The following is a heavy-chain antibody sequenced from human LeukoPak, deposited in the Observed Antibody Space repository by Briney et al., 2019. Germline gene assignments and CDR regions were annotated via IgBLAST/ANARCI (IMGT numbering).Heavy chain of an antibody. CDR1: GGSISSSSYY. D-gene: IGHD5-18*01. CDR2: IYYSGST. CDR3: ARERAYGYNFDY. Sequence: PSETLSLTCTVSGGSISSSSYYWGWIRQPPGKGLEWIGSIYYSGSTYYNPSLKSRVTISVDTSKNQFSLKLSSVTAADTAVYYCARERAYGYNFDYWGQGTLVTVSS. J-gene: IGHJ4*02. V-gene: IGHV4-39*02.